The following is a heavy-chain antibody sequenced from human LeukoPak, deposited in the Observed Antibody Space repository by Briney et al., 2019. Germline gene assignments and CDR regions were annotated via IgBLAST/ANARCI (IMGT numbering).Heavy chain of an antibody. D-gene: IGHD5-12*01. J-gene: IGHJ4*02. CDR2: TYYRSKWYN. V-gene: IGHV6-1*01. CDR1: GDTVSSINAA. CDR3: VRSGYSGYLDY. Sequence: SQTLSLTCAISGDTVSSINAAWNWIRQSPSIGLEWLGRTYYRSKWYNHYAVSVKSRITITPDTSKNQFSLQLNSVTPDDTAVHYCVRSGYSGYLDYWGQGTLVTVSS.